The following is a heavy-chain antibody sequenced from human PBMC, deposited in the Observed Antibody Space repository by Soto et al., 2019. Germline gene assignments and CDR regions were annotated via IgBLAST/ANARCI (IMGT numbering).Heavy chain of an antibody. CDR2: IWYDGSNK. Sequence: QVQLVESGGGVVQPGRSLRLSCAASGFTFSSYGMHWVRQAPGKGLEWVAVIWYDGSNKYYADSVKGRFTISRDNSKNTLYLQMNSLRAEDTAVYYCARERIDCRGGSCYGGIDYWGQGTLVTVSS. CDR1: GFTFSSYG. D-gene: IGHD2-15*01. CDR3: ARERIDCRGGSCYGGIDY. V-gene: IGHV3-33*01. J-gene: IGHJ4*02.